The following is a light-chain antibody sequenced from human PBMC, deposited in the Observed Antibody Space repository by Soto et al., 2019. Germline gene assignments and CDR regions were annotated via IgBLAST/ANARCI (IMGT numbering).Light chain of an antibody. J-gene: IGKJ1*01. CDR3: QHYGGSPPVT. CDR1: HSVSSTS. CDR2: GSS. V-gene: IGKV3-20*01. Sequence: ELLLTPSPCTLSLSPGERATLSCRASHSVSSTSLAWYHQKPGQAPRLLIYGSSNRATGIPDRFSGSGSGTDFTLTIRRLAPEDFAVYYCQHYGGSPPVTFGQGTKVDIK.